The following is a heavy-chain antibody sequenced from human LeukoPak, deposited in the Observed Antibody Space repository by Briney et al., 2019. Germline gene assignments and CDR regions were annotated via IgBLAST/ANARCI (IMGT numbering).Heavy chain of an antibody. D-gene: IGHD2-15*01. Sequence: GGSLRLSCAASGFTFSNYALHWVRQAPGKGLEWVAVISYDGTNKYYADSVKGRFTISRDNSKNTLYLQMNSLRAEDTAVYYCAKWGCSGGSCYPFDYWGQGTLVTVSS. CDR1: GFTFSNYA. CDR3: AKWGCSGGSCYPFDY. CDR2: ISYDGTNK. V-gene: IGHV3-30*04. J-gene: IGHJ4*02.